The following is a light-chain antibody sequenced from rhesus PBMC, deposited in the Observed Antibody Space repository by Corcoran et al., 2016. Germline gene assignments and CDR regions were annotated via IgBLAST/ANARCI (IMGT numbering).Light chain of an antibody. J-gene: IGKJ1*01. CDR1: QSVSSK. CDR3: QETSNLWT. Sequence: EIVMTQSPATLSLSPGETATISCRTSQSVSSKLAWYQQKPGQAPRPLIFGAASRATGIPERFSGSGTGTDFTSTISSLWPEDFSVYYCQETSNLWTFGQGTKVEIK. V-gene: IGKV3-31*02. CDR2: GAA.